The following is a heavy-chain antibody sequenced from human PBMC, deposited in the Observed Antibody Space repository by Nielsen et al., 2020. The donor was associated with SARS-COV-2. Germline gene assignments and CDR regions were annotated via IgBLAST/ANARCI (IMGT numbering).Heavy chain of an antibody. D-gene: IGHD5-18*01. CDR1: GYTFTSYD. Sequence: ASVKVYCKASGYTFTSYDINWVRQATGQGLEWMGWMNPNSGNTGYAQKFQGRVTMTRNTSISTAYMELSSLRSEDTAVYYCASKGDTAMADYYYYGMDVWGQGTTVTVSS. CDR3: ASKGDTAMADYYYYGMDV. CDR2: MNPNSGNT. J-gene: IGHJ6*02. V-gene: IGHV1-8*01.